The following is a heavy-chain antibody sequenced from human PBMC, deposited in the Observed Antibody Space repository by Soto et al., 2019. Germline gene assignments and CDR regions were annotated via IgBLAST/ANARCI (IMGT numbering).Heavy chain of an antibody. CDR2: VLPMFGTA. CDR1: GGTFSTYA. D-gene: IGHD5-18*01. Sequence: QVRLVQSGAEVKKPESSVKVSCKAPGGTFSTYAISWVRQAPGQGLEWMGGVLPMFGTANYAQRFQDRVTMTADESTNTVYMELSSLRSEDTAVDFCASGIQLWLRRINNGYSGWGQGTLVTVSS. V-gene: IGHV1-69*12. J-gene: IGHJ4*02. CDR3: ASGIQLWLRRINNGYSG.